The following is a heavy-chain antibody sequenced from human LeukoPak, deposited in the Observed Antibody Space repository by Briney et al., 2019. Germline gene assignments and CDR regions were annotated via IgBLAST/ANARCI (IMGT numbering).Heavy chain of an antibody. D-gene: IGHD4-17*01. J-gene: IGHJ4*02. Sequence: KSSETLSLTRTVSGGSITSYYWSWIRQPPGKGLEWIGYIYSSGSTYYNPSLKSRVAMSLDTSKNQLSLHLSSVTAADTAMYYCAKERGMTTSNYFDYWGQGTPVTVSS. CDR2: IYSSGST. CDR3: AKERGMTTSNYFDY. V-gene: IGHV4-59*01. CDR1: GGSITSYY.